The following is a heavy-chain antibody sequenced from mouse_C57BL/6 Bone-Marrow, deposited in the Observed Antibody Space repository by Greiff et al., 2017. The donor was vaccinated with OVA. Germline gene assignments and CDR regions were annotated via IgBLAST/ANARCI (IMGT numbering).Heavy chain of an antibody. CDR2: ISYDGSN. CDR3: ARDYYGSSY. J-gene: IGHJ2*01. D-gene: IGHD1-1*01. CDR1: GYSITSGYY. V-gene: IGHV3-6*01. Sequence: VQLKESGPGLVKPSQSLSLTCSVTGYSITSGYYWKWIRQFPGNKLEWMGYISYDGSNNYNPSLKNRISITRDTSKNQFFLKLNSVTTEDTATYYCARDYYGSSYWGQGTTLTVSS.